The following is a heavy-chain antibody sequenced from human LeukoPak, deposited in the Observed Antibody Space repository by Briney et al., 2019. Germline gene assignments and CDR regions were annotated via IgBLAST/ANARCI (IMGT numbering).Heavy chain of an antibody. Sequence: SETLSLTCAVSGGSISRSNWWSWVRQPPGKGLEWIGEIYHSGSTNYNPSLKSRVTISVDKSKNQFSLKLSSVTAADTAVYYCAREDYDDSGAWYFDLWGRGTLVTVSS. CDR1: GGSISRSNW. D-gene: IGHD3-3*01. J-gene: IGHJ2*01. CDR3: AREDYDDSGAWYFDL. CDR2: IYHSGST. V-gene: IGHV4-4*02.